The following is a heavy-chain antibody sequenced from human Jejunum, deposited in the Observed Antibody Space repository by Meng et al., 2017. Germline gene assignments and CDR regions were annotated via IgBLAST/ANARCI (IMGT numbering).Heavy chain of an antibody. D-gene: IGHD2-2*01. CDR3: AREHTTSFYFDY. J-gene: IGHJ4*02. CDR1: GFTFDDYG. V-gene: IGHV3-20*04. CDR2: INWNGDST. Sequence: GGSLRLSCAASGFTFDDYGMSWARQVPGKGLEWVSAINWNGDSTGYADSVKGRFTISRDNTKNSLYLQMNSLSAEDTALYYCAREHTTSFYFDYWGQGTLVTVSS.